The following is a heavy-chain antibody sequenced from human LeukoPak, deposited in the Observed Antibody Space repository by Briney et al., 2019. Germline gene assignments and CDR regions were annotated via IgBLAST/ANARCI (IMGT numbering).Heavy chain of an antibody. CDR2: ISSNGGST. J-gene: IGHJ4*02. CDR1: GFTFSSYA. Sequence: GSLRLSCAASGFTFSSYAMHWVRQAPGKGLEYVSAISSNGGSTYYANSVKGRFTISRDNSKNTLYLQMGSLRAEDMAVYYCARARSPAYCGGDCYSYFDYWGQGTLVTVSS. V-gene: IGHV3-64*01. D-gene: IGHD2-21*02. CDR3: ARARSPAYCGGDCYSYFDY.